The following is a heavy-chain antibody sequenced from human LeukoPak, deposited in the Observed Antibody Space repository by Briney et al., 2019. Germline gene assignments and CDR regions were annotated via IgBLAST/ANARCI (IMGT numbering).Heavy chain of an antibody. CDR3: ARHSGWYL. CDR2: ISYDGSNK. V-gene: IGHV3-30-3*01. CDR1: GFTFSSYA. D-gene: IGHD6-19*01. Sequence: GGSLRLSCAASGFTFSSYAMHWVRRAPGKGLEWVAVISYDGSNKYYADSVKGRFTISRDNSKNTLYLQMNSLRAEDTAVYYCARHSGWYLWGQGTLVTVSS. J-gene: IGHJ5*02.